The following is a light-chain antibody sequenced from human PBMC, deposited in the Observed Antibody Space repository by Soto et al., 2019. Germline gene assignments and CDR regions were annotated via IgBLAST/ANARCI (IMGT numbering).Light chain of an antibody. CDR1: QSVSSN. CDR2: GAS. J-gene: IGKJ1*01. Sequence: EIVMTQSPATLSVSPGERATLACRASQSVSSNLAWYQQTPGQAPRLLIYGASTRATGLPARFSGSGSGTEFTLTISSLQAEDVATYYCQQYYSGRTFGQGTKV. CDR3: QQYYSGRT. V-gene: IGKV3-15*01.